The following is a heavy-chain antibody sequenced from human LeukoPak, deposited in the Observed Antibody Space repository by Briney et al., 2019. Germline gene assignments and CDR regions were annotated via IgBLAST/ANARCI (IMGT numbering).Heavy chain of an antibody. CDR3: AKNYDFWSGYYLYHFDN. V-gene: IGHV3-23*01. D-gene: IGHD3-3*01. CDR2: ISGSGGST. Sequence: LGGSLRLSCAASGFTFSSYAMSWVRQAPGKGLEWVSAISGSGGSTYYADSVKGRFTISRDNSKNTLYLEMNSLRAEDAAVYYCAKNYDFWSGYYLYHFDNWGQGTLSPSPQ. CDR1: GFTFSSYA. J-gene: IGHJ4*02.